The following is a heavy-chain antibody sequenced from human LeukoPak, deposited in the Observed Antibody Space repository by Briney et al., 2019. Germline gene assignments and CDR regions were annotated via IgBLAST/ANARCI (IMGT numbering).Heavy chain of an antibody. CDR2: ISSSSSYI. Sequence: GGSLRLSCAASGFTFSSYSMNWVRQAPGKGLEWVSSISSSSSYIYYADSVKGRFTISRDNAKNSQYLQMNSLRAEDTAVYYCARDQGYGDSVNWFDPWGQGTLVTVSS. CDR1: GFTFSSYS. J-gene: IGHJ5*02. D-gene: IGHD4-17*01. CDR3: ARDQGYGDSVNWFDP. V-gene: IGHV3-21*01.